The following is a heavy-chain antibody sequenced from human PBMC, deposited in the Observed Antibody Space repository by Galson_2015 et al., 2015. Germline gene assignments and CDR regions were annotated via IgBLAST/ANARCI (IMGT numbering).Heavy chain of an antibody. CDR1: GFSLRTSGVG. Sequence: PALVNPTQPLTLPCTFSGFSLRTSGVGVGWIRQPPGKALEWLALIYWDDDKRYSPSLKSRLTITKDTSKNQVVLTMTNMDPVDTATYYCAHRKRGYSYGSNWFDPWGQGTLVTVSS. CDR2: IYWDDDK. J-gene: IGHJ5*02. V-gene: IGHV2-5*02. D-gene: IGHD5-18*01. CDR3: AHRKRGYSYGSNWFDP.